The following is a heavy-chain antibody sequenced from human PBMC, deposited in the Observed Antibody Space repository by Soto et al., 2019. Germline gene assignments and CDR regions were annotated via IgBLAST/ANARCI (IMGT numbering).Heavy chain of an antibody. Sequence: PSETLSLTCAVYGGSFSGYYWSWIRQPPGKGLEWIGEINHSGSTNYNPSLKSRVTISVDTSKNQFSLKLSSVTAADTAVYYCARSRRRQAAASGYYYCYGMDVWGQGTTVTVSS. CDR1: GGSFSGYY. V-gene: IGHV4-34*01. D-gene: IGHD2-2*01. J-gene: IGHJ6*02. CDR3: ARSRRRQAAASGYYYCYGMDV. CDR2: INHSGST.